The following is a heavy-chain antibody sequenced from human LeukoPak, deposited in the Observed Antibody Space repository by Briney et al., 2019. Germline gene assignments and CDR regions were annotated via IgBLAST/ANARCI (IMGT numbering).Heavy chain of an antibody. J-gene: IGHJ4*02. CDR3: ARGRKGGSAL. V-gene: IGHV4-38-2*02. CDR2: IYHSGST. D-gene: IGHD3-10*01. CDR1: GYSISSGYY. Sequence: SETLSLTCTVSGYSISSGYYWGWIRQPPGKGLEWIGSIYHSGSTYYNPSLKSRVTISVDRANNQFSLKLSSVTAADTAFYYCARGRKGGSALWGQGTLVTVSS.